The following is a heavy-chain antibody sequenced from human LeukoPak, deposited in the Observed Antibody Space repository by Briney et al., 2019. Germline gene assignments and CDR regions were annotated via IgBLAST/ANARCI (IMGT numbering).Heavy chain of an antibody. Sequence: SETLSLTCAVYGGSFSGYYWSWIRQPPGKGLEWIGEINHSGSTNYNPSLKSRVTISVDTSKNQFSLKLSSVTAADTAVYYCAKGDTIEQWLVHYWGQGTLVTVSS. CDR3: AKGDTIEQWLVHY. V-gene: IGHV4-34*01. D-gene: IGHD6-19*01. CDR1: GGSFSGYY. J-gene: IGHJ4*02. CDR2: INHSGST.